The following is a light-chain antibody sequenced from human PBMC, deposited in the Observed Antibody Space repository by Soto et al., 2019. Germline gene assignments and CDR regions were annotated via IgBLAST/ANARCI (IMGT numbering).Light chain of an antibody. CDR1: QTVNSDY. J-gene: IGKJ1*01. Sequence: EIVMTQSPATLSVSPGEGATLSCRASQTVNSDYLAWFQQRPGLAPRLVIYDASNRATGIPDRFSGSGSGTDFTLTISRLEPEDFAVYYCQQYGSSRTFGQGTKVDIK. V-gene: IGKV3D-20*01. CDR3: QQYGSSRT. CDR2: DAS.